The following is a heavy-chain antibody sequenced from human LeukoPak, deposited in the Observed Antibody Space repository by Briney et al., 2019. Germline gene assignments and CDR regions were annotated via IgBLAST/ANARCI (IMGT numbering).Heavy chain of an antibody. D-gene: IGHD3-10*01. V-gene: IGHV5-51*01. CDR1: GYSFTSYW. CDR2: IYPGDSDT. Sequence: KPGESLKISCKGSGYSFTSYWIGWVRQMPGKGLEWMGIIYPGDSDTRYSPSFQGQVTISADKSISTAYLQWSSLKASDTAMYYCARRKTVRGSSGPYYFDYWGQGTLVTVSS. J-gene: IGHJ4*02. CDR3: ARRKTVRGSSGPYYFDY.